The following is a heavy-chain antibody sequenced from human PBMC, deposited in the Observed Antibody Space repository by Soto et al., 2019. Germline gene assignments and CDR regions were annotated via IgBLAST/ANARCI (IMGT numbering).Heavy chain of an antibody. CDR1: GYTFTSYA. J-gene: IGHJ4*02. CDR2: INAGNGNT. CDR3: ARGLWFGELTIDY. Sequence: QVQLVQSGAEVKKPGASVKVSCKASGYTFTSYAMHWVRQAPGQRLEWMGWINAGNGNTKYSQKFQGRVIITRDTSASTAYMELSSLRSEDTAVYYCARGLWFGELTIDYWGQGTLVTVSS. V-gene: IGHV1-3*01. D-gene: IGHD3-10*01.